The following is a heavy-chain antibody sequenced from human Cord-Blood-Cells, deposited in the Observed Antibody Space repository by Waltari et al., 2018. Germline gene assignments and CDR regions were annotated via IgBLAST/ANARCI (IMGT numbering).Heavy chain of an antibody. CDR1: GFTVSSNY. CDR2: IYSGGRT. CDR3: ARVKGVADAFDI. J-gene: IGHJ3*02. Sequence: EVQLVESGGGLVQPGGSLRLSCAASGFTVSSNYMSWVLQAPGKGLEWVAVIYSGGRTYHADAGKGRFTISRHNSKNTLYLQMNSLRAEDTAVYYCARVKGVADAFDIWGQGTMVTVSS. D-gene: IGHD3-3*01. V-gene: IGHV3-53*04.